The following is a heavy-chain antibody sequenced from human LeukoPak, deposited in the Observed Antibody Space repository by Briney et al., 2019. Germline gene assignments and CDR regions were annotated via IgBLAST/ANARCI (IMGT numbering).Heavy chain of an antibody. CDR3: ARINCSGGTCYDYFDD. Sequence: PGGSLRLSYVGSPVTFGTSAMSWVRQAPGKGLEWVSAVSAGGTNTYYADSVEGRFTISRDNSKDTLYLHMDSLRVEDTAQYFCARINCSGGTCYDYFDDWGQGTLVTVSS. CDR2: VSAGGTNT. V-gene: IGHV3-23*01. J-gene: IGHJ4*02. D-gene: IGHD2-15*01. CDR1: PVTFGTSA.